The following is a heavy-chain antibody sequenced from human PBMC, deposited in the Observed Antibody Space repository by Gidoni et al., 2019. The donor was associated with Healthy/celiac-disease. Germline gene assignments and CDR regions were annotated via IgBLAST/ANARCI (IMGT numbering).Heavy chain of an antibody. CDR1: GFTFDDDA. J-gene: IGHJ4*02. CDR2: ISWNSGSI. D-gene: IGHD6-13*01. Sequence: EVQLVESGGGLVQPGRSLRPSCAASGFTFDDDAMHWVRQAPGKGLEWVSGISWNSGSIGYADSVKGRFTISRDNAKNSLYLQMNSLRAEDTALYYCAKTEGIAAPVDYWGQGTLVTVSS. V-gene: IGHV3-9*01. CDR3: AKTEGIAAPVDY.